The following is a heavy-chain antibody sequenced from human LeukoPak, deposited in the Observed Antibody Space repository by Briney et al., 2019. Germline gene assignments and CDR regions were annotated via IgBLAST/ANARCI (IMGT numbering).Heavy chain of an antibody. J-gene: IGHJ4*02. D-gene: IGHD5-12*01. CDR1: GYSISSGYY. V-gene: IGHV4-38-2*01. CDR2: IYHSGST. Sequence: SETLSLTCALSGYSISSGYYWGWIRQPPGKGLEWIGSIYHSGSTYYNPSLKSRVTISVDTSKNQFSLKLSSVTAADTAVYYCARQGYDYRYFDYWGQGTLVTVSS. CDR3: ARQGYDYRYFDY.